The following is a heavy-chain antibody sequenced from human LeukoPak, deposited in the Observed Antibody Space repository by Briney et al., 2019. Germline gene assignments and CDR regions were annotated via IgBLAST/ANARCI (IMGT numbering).Heavy chain of an antibody. Sequence: QPGGSLRLSCAASGFTFSSYGMHWVRQAPGKGLEWVAVVSYEGSTVYYADSVKGRFTISRDNSKNTLYLQMNSLRVEDTAVYYCTKEGLGSGTFSAWFDLWGQGTLVTVSS. D-gene: IGHD3-10*01. CDR2: VSYEGSTV. J-gene: IGHJ5*02. CDR1: GFTFSSYG. CDR3: TKEGLGSGTFSAWFDL. V-gene: IGHV3-30*18.